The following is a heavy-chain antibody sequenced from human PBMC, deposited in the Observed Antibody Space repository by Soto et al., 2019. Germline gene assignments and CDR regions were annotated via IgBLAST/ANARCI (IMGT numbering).Heavy chain of an antibody. Sequence: QVQLQESGPGLVKPSQTLSLTCTVSGGSISSGGYYWSWIRQHPGKGLEWIGYIYYSGSTYYKPSLKSRVTISVDTSKNQFSLKLSSVTAADTAVYYCARDKKSGSYPDYFDYWGQGTLVTVSS. V-gene: IGHV4-31*03. D-gene: IGHD1-26*01. CDR3: ARDKKSGSYPDYFDY. CDR1: GGSISSGGYY. J-gene: IGHJ4*02. CDR2: IYYSGST.